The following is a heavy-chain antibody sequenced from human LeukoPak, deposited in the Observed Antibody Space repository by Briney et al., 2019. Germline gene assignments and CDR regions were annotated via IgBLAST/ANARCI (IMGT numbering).Heavy chain of an antibody. D-gene: IGHD3-22*01. V-gene: IGHV3-11*01. J-gene: IGHJ3*02. Sequence: GGSLRLSCAASGFIFSDSYMSWIRQAPGKGLEWVSYISTSGSTKYYADSVKGRFTISRDNAKNSLYLQMNSLRADDTAVYYCATDYFDSSGHLWYDTFDIWGQGTMVTVSS. CDR1: GFIFSDSY. CDR2: ISTSGSTK. CDR3: ATDYFDSSGHLWYDTFDI.